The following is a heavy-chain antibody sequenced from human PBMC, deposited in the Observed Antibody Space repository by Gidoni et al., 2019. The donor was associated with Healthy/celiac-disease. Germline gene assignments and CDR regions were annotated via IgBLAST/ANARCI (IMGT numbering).Heavy chain of an antibody. Sequence: EVQLLESGGGLVQPGGSLRLSCAASGFTFSSYAMSWVRQAPGKGLGWVSAISGSGGSTYYADSVKGRFTISRDNSKNTLYLEMKSLRAEDTAVYYCAKRSWIQLWGGDDYWGQGTLVTVSS. CDR1: GFTFSSYA. CDR2: ISGSGGST. CDR3: AKRSWIQLWGGDDY. J-gene: IGHJ4*02. V-gene: IGHV3-23*01. D-gene: IGHD5-18*01.